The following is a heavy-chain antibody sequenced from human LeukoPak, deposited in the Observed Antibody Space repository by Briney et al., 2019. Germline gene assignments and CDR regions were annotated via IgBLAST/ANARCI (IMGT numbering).Heavy chain of an antibody. CDR2: INHSGST. V-gene: IGHV4-34*01. CDR1: GGSFSGYY. CDR3: ARHRADDYVWGSYRSRTGGYFDY. Sequence: SETLSLTCAVYGGSFSGYYWSWIRQPPGKGLEWIGEINHSGSTNYNPSLKSLVTISVDTSKNQFSLKLSSVTAADTAVYYCARHRADDYVWGSYRSRTGGYFDYWGQGTLVTISS. J-gene: IGHJ4*02. D-gene: IGHD3-16*02.